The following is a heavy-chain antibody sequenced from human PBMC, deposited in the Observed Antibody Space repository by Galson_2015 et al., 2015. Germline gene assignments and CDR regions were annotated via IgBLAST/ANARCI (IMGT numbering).Heavy chain of an antibody. CDR1: EFTFSSYY. CDR3: ARQILDYDFWSGYYPTNFDY. Sequence: SLRLSCAASEFTFSSYYMSWVRQAPGKGLEWVSSISSTTTYIYYADSVKGRFTISRDNAKNSLYLQMNSLGAEDTAVYYCARQILDYDFWSGYYPTNFDYWGQGTLVTASS. V-gene: IGHV3-21*01. J-gene: IGHJ4*02. CDR2: ISSTTTYI. D-gene: IGHD3-3*01.